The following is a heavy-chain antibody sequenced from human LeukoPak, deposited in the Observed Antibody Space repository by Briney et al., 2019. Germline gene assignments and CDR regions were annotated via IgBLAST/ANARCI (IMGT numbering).Heavy chain of an antibody. V-gene: IGHV3-74*01. Sequence: GGSLGLSCAVSGLTFSTYWMHWVRQAPGKGLVWVSRINSDGSSTSYADSVKGRFTISRDNAKNTLYLQMNSLRAEDTAVYYCARRSSGSPPYYFGYWGQGTLVTVSS. D-gene: IGHD1-26*01. J-gene: IGHJ4*02. CDR1: GLTFSTYW. CDR3: ARRSSGSPPYYFGY. CDR2: INSDGSST.